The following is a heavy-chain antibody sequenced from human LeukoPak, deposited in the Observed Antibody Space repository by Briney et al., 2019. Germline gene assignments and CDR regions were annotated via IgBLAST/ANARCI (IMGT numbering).Heavy chain of an antibody. CDR2: ISAYNGNT. D-gene: IGHD3-10*01. J-gene: IGHJ5*02. Sequence: GASVKVSCKASGYTFTSYGISWVRQAPGQGLEWMGWISAYNGNTNYAQKLQGRVTMTTDTSTSTAYMELRSLRSDDTAVYYCARDITMVRGAKYNWFDPWGQGTLVTVSS. V-gene: IGHV1-18*01. CDR1: GYTFTSYG. CDR3: ARDITMVRGAKYNWFDP.